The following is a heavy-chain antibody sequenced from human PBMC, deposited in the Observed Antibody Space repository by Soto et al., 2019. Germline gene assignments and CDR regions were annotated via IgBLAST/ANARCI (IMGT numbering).Heavy chain of an antibody. V-gene: IGHV4-39*01. Sequence: SETLSLTCTVSGGSISSSSYYWGWIRQPPGKGLEWIGSIYYSGSTYYNPSLKSRVTISVDTSKNQFSLKLSSVTAADTAVYYCARTAIYYDSSGYSRNFDYWGQGTLVTVSS. CDR3: ARTAIYYDSSGYSRNFDY. CDR1: GGSISSSSYY. J-gene: IGHJ4*02. CDR2: IYYSGST. D-gene: IGHD3-22*01.